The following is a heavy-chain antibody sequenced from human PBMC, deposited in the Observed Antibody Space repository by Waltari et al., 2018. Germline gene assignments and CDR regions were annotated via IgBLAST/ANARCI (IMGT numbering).Heavy chain of an antibody. V-gene: IGHV1-24*01. Sequence: QVQPVQSGAEVKKPGASVKVPCKVSGYTLTELAMHWLRQAPGKGLEWMGGFDPEDGETIYAQKFQGRVTMTEDTSTDTAYMELSSLRSEDTAVYYCATPYGSGTYYYYGMDVWGQGTTVTVSS. CDR1: GYTLTELA. D-gene: IGHD3-10*01. J-gene: IGHJ6*02. CDR3: ATPYGSGTYYYYGMDV. CDR2: FDPEDGET.